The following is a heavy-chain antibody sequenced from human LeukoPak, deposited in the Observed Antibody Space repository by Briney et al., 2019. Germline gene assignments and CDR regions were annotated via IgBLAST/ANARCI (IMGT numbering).Heavy chain of an antibody. V-gene: IGHV1-69*13. D-gene: IGHD3-22*01. CDR1: GGTFSSYA. Sequence: GASVKVSCKASGGTFSSYAISWVRQAPGQGLEWMGGIIPIFGTANYAQKFQGRVTITADESTSTAYMELSSLRSEDTAVYYCARENPSGYYNRPIDYWGQGTLVTVSS. CDR2: IIPIFGTA. CDR3: ARENPSGYYNRPIDY. J-gene: IGHJ4*02.